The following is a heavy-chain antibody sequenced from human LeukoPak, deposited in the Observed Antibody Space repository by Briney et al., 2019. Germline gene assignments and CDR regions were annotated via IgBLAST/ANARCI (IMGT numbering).Heavy chain of an antibody. D-gene: IGHD2-2*01. CDR3: ARDGYQLVQGDYYYGMDV. CDR1: VGSCTSNA. Sequence: SSEKVSRKASVGSCTSNACRWGRQAPRQSNEWMGGIIPIFGTANYAQKFQGRVTITADESTSTAYMELSGLRSEDTAVYYCARDGYQLVQGDYYYGMDVWGKGTTVTVSS. J-gene: IGHJ6*04. V-gene: IGHV1-69*13. CDR2: IIPIFGTA.